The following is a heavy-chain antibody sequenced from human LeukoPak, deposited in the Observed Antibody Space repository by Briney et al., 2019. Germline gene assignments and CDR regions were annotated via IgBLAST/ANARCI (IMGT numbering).Heavy chain of an antibody. J-gene: IGHJ4*02. V-gene: IGHV3-21*01. CDR3: ARAGGVFGVVPKLDY. CDR2: ISSRSSSI. Sequence: GGSLRLSCAASGFTFNNYNMDWVRQAPGKGLEWVSSISSRSSSIYYADSVKGRFTISRDNAKNSLYPQMNSLRAEDTAVYFCARAGGVFGVVPKLDYWGQGTLVTVSS. CDR1: GFTFNNYN. D-gene: IGHD3-3*01.